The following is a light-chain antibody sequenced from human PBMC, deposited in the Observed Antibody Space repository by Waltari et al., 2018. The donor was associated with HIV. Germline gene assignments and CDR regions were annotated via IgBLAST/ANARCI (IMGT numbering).Light chain of an antibody. CDR3: QQSYSTPLT. Sequence: DLQMTQSQSSLSASVGDKVTITCRTSQTVNTKFNWYQQKPGKAPKVLIYDASTLETGVPSRFSGSGSGTDFTRSISSLQPDDFASYVCQQSYSTPLTFGPGTKVDI. CDR1: QTVNTK. J-gene: IGKJ3*01. CDR2: DAS. V-gene: IGKV1-39*01.